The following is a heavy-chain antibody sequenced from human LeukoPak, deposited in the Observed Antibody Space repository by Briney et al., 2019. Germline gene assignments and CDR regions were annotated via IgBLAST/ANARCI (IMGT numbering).Heavy chain of an antibody. D-gene: IGHD3-9*01. CDR3: ARRSDSLGFDP. Sequence: PSETLSLTCTVSGGPISSSGYYWGWIRQPPGKGLEWIGSIYYSGGTYYNPSLKSRVTVSVDTSKNQFSLKLSAVTAADTAVYYCARRSDSLGFDPWGQGTLVTVSS. J-gene: IGHJ5*02. CDR1: GGPISSSGYY. CDR2: IYYSGGT. V-gene: IGHV4-39*01.